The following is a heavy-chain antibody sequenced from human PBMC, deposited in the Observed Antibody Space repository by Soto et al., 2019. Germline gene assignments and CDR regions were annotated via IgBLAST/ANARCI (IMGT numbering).Heavy chain of an antibody. CDR2: ISSSSSYT. CDR3: ARRYYDFWSGYPTYYFDY. Sequence: QVQLVESGGGLVKSGGSLRLSCAASGFTFSDYYMSWIRQAPGKGLEWVSYISSSSSYTNYADSVKGRFTISRDNAKNSLYLQMNSLRAEDTAVYYCARRYYDFWSGYPTYYFDYWGQGTLVTVSS. V-gene: IGHV3-11*06. CDR1: GFTFSDYY. J-gene: IGHJ4*02. D-gene: IGHD3-3*01.